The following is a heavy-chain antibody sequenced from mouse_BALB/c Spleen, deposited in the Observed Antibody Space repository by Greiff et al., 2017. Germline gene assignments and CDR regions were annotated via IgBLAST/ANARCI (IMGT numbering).Heavy chain of an antibody. Sequence: VQLQESGAELVRPGSSVKISCKASGYAFSSYWMNWVKQRPGQGLEWIGQIYPGDGDTNYNGKFKGKATLTADKSSSTAYMQLSSLTSEDSAVYFCARGDYDRGYAMDYWGQGTSVTVSS. V-gene: IGHV1-80*01. D-gene: IGHD2-4*01. CDR1: GYAFSSYW. CDR3: ARGDYDRGYAMDY. J-gene: IGHJ4*01. CDR2: IYPGDGDT.